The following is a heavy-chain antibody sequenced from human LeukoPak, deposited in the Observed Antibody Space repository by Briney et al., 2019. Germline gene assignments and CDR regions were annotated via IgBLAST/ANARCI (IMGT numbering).Heavy chain of an antibody. V-gene: IGHV1-18*01. J-gene: IGHJ4*02. CDR3: ARRDYGDLQTVY. CDR2: ISAYNGNT. CDR1: GYTFTSYG. Sequence: ASVKVSCKASGYTFTSYGISWLRQAPGQGLEWMGWISAYNGNTNYAQKLQGRVTMTTDTSTSTAYMELRSLRSDDTAVYYCARRDYGDLQTVYWGQGTLVTVSS. D-gene: IGHD4-17*01.